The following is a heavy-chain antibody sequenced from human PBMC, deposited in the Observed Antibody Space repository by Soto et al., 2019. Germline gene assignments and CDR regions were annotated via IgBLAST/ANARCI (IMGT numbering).Heavy chain of an antibody. Sequence: GGSLRLSCAASGFTFSSYGMHWVRQAPGKGLERVAVIWYDGSNKYYADSVTGRFTISRDKSKNTLYRQMNSRRVEDTAVYYCARDPGYCSSTSCYDYGMDVWGQGTTVTVSS. D-gene: IGHD2-2*01. CDR3: ARDPGYCSSTSCYDYGMDV. CDR2: IWYDGSNK. J-gene: IGHJ6*02. V-gene: IGHV3-33*01. CDR1: GFTFSSYG.